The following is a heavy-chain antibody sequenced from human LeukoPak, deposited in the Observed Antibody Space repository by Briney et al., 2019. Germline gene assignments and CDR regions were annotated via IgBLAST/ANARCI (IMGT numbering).Heavy chain of an antibody. CDR2: VFYSGSA. V-gene: IGHV4-59*08. CDR3: ARRLHLTVTAYYFDY. D-gene: IGHD4-17*01. J-gene: IGHJ4*02. Sequence: PSETLSLTCIVSGDSISSYYWSWIRQPPGKGLEWIGSVFYSGSANYNPSLKSRVTISVDTSKNQFSLKLNSVTAADTAVYYCARRLHLTVTAYYFDYWGQGTLVTVSS. CDR1: GDSISSYY.